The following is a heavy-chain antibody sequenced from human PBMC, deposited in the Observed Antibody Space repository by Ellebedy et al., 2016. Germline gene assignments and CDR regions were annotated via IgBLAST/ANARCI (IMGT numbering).Heavy chain of an antibody. J-gene: IGHJ4*02. CDR2: IIPIFGTA. CDR1: GGTFSSYG. D-gene: IGHD5-24*01. V-gene: IGHV1-69*13. Sequence: SVKVSXXASGGTFSSYGISWVRQAPGQGLEWMGGIIPIFGTANYAQKFQGRVTITADESTSTAYMELSSLRSEDTAVYYCARGREMATITHYFDYWGQGTLVTVSS. CDR3: ARGREMATITHYFDY.